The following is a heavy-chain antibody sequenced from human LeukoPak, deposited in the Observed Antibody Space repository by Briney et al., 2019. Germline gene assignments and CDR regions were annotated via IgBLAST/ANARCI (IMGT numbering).Heavy chain of an antibody. CDR1: GFTFSCYA. D-gene: IGHD4-17*01. CDR3: AKDKNDSGDYSSMDV. J-gene: IGHJ6*03. Sequence: GGSLRLSCAASGFTFSCYAMLWVRQAPGKGLEWVAFIQYDGRNKCCADSVEGRFTVSRDNSKNTLYLQMNSLRVEDTAIYYCAKDKNDSGDYSSMDVWGKGTTVTVSS. V-gene: IGHV3-30*02. CDR2: IQYDGRNK.